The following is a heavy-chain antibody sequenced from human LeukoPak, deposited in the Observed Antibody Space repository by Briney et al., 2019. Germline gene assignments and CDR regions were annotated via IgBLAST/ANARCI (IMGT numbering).Heavy chain of an antibody. CDR1: GYTFNAYW. CDR2: IYAGDSEI. D-gene: IGHD5-12*01. V-gene: IGHV5-51*01. CDR3: ARHSRGSTDY. J-gene: IGHJ4*02. Sequence: GESLKISCKGSGYTFNAYWIGWVRQMPGKGLEWMGVIYAGDSEIRYSPSFQGQVTISVDKSISTAYLQWSSLKASDTAMYYCARHSRGSTDYWGQGTLVTVSS.